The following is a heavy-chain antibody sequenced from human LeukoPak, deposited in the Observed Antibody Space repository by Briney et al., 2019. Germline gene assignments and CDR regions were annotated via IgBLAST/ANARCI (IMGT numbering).Heavy chain of an antibody. CDR1: GASIRSYY. D-gene: IGHD2-2*01. Sequence: SETLSLACTVSGASIRSYYWSWIRQPPGRGLEWIGYMYNSGSTYYNPSLKSRVTISGDTSKNQFSLKLTSVTAADTAVYYCARLGGPAAVDYWGQGTLVTVSS. CDR2: MYNSGST. J-gene: IGHJ4*02. V-gene: IGHV4-59*01. CDR3: ARLGGPAAVDY.